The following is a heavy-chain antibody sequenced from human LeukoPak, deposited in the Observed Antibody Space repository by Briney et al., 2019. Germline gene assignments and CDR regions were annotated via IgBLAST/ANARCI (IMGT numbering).Heavy chain of an antibody. J-gene: IGHJ5*01. D-gene: IGHD1-14*01. CDR2: ISGSGGST. Sequence: GGSLRLSCAASGFTFSSYAMSWVRQARGKGLEWVSAISGSGGSTYYADSVKGRFTISRDNSKNTLYLQMNSLRAEDTAIYYCARDHSRNWYWFDSWGQGTLVTVSS. CDR3: ARDHSRNWYWFDS. CDR1: GFTFSSYA. V-gene: IGHV3-23*01.